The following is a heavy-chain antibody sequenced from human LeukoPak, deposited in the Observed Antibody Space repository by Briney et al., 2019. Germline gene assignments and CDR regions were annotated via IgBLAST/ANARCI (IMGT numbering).Heavy chain of an antibody. J-gene: IGHJ6*03. CDR2: IKQDGSEK. CDR1: GFTFSSYW. V-gene: IGHV3-7*01. CDR3: ARVQRGDIVVGSVYYYYYMDV. D-gene: IGHD2-15*01. Sequence: GGSLRLSCAASGFTFSSYWMSWVRQAPGKGLEWVANIKQDGSEKYYVDSVKGRFTISRDNAKNSLYLQMNSLRAEDTAVYYCARVQRGDIVVGSVYYYYYMDVWGKGTTVTVSS.